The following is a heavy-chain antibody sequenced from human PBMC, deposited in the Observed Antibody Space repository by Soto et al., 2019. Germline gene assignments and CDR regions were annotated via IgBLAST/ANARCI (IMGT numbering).Heavy chain of an antibody. V-gene: IGHV4-61*01. D-gene: IGHD6-19*01. CDR2: LCFSGST. CDR1: GDSVSRGSKC. J-gene: IGHJ4*02. CDR3: ARSGGGSGWL. Sequence: QVKLQESGPGLVKPSETLSLTCTVSGDSVSRGSKCWSWIRQPPGKALEWIAYLCFSGSTNYNPSLKSRVTISRDTSKNQFSLRMPSVTAEDTAVYYCARSGGGSGWLGGQGTLVTVSS.